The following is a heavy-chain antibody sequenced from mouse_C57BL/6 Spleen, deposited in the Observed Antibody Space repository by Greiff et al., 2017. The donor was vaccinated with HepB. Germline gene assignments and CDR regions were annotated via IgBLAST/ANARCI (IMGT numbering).Heavy chain of an antibody. CDR2: IYPRDGST. D-gene: IGHD1-1*01. Sequence: VQLQQSDAELVKPGASVKISCKASGYTFTDHTIHWMKQRPEQGLEWIGYIYPRDGSTKYNEKFKGKATLTVDKSSSTAYMQLNSLTSEDSAVYYCSRPLYYYGSSWEFAYWGQGTLVTVSA. CDR3: SRPLYYYGSSWEFAY. J-gene: IGHJ3*01. V-gene: IGHV1-78*01. CDR1: GYTFTDHT.